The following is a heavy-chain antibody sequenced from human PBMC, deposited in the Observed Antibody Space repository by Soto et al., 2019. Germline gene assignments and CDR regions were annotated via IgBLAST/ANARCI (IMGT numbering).Heavy chain of an antibody. D-gene: IGHD3-9*01. CDR2: INHSGSA. V-gene: IGHV4-34*01. CDR3: ASGYFDWLYAFDI. Sequence: SETLSLTCAVYGGSLSGYSWSWIRQPPGKGQKWIGEINHSGSANYNPSLKSRVTMSADTSKSQFSLRLSSVTAADTAVYYCASGYFDWLYAFDIWGQGTMVTVSS. J-gene: IGHJ3*02. CDR1: GGSLSGYS.